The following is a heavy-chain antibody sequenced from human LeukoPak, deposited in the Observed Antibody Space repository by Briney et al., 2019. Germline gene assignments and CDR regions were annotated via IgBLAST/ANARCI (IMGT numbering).Heavy chain of an antibody. Sequence: GGSLRLSCAASGFTFSSYGMSWVRQAPGKGLEWVSAISGSGGSTYYADSVKGRFTISRDNSKNTLYLQMNSLRAEDTAVYYCANYRGDYYYDSSGYRGPFDYWGQGTLVTVSS. J-gene: IGHJ4*02. CDR2: ISGSGGST. CDR1: GFTFSSYG. D-gene: IGHD3-22*01. CDR3: ANYRGDYYYDSSGYRGPFDY. V-gene: IGHV3-23*01.